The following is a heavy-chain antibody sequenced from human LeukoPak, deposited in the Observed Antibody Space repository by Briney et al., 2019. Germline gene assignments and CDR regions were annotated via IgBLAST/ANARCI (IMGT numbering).Heavy chain of an antibody. CDR2: INHSGST. CDR3: ARATGRTYSSSWDLDY. J-gene: IGHJ4*02. D-gene: IGHD6-13*01. CDR1: GGSFSGYY. Sequence: SETLSLTCAVYGGSFSGYYWSWIRQPPGKGLEWIGEINHSGSTNYNPSLKSRVTISVDASKNQFSLKLSSVTAADTAVYYCARATGRTYSSSWDLDYWGQGTLVTVSS. V-gene: IGHV4-34*01.